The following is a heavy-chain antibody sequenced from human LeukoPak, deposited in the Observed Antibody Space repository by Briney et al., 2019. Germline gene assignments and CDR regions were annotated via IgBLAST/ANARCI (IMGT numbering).Heavy chain of an antibody. D-gene: IGHD6-13*01. J-gene: IGHJ4*02. CDR3: ARGRSGLAAAGTYDY. V-gene: IGHV1-8*01. CDR1: GYTFTSSD. Sequence: ASVKVSCKASGYTFTSSDIKWVRQAAGQGLEWMGWINPNSGRTGYAQKFQGRVTMTANTSISTAYMELSSLRFDDTAVYYCARGRSGLAAAGTYDYWGQGTLITVSS. CDR2: INPNSGRT.